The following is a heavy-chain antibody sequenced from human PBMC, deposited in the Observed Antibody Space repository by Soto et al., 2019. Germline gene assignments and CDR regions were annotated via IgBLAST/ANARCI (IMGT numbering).Heavy chain of an antibody. CDR3: ARDGSGSYYNFDY. CDR1: GFTFSSYG. Sequence: HPGGSLRLSCAASGFTFSSYGMHWVRQAPGKGLEWVAVIWYDGSNKYYADSVKGRFTISRDNSKNTLYLQMNSLRAEDTAVYYCARDGSGSYYNFDYWGQGTLVTVSS. CDR2: IWYDGSNK. D-gene: IGHD3-10*01. V-gene: IGHV3-33*01. J-gene: IGHJ4*02.